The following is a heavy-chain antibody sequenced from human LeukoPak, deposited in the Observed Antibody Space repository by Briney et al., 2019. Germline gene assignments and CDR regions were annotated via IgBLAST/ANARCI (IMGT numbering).Heavy chain of an antibody. CDR1: GGTFSSYA. J-gene: IGHJ5*02. V-gene: IGHV1-69*05. D-gene: IGHD2-15*01. CDR3: ARGPPCSGGSCYSGWWFDP. Sequence: GSSVNVSCKASGGTFSSYAISWVRQAPGQGLEWMGRIIPIFGTANYAQKFQGRVTITTDESTSTAYMELSSLRSEDTAVYYCARGPPCSGGSCYSGWWFDPWGQGTLVTVSS. CDR2: IIPIFGTA.